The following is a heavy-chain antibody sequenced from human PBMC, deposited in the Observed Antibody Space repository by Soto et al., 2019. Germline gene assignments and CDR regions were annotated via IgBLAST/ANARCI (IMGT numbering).Heavy chain of an antibody. Sequence: QVQLQESGPGLVKPSQTLSLTCTVSGCSISSGGYYWSWIRQHPGKGLEWIGYIYYSGSTYYNPSPKSPVTISVETSKSQFSLKLSSVTAADTAVYYCARSAGGEYSFDYWGQGTLVTVSS. J-gene: IGHJ4*02. D-gene: IGHD3-10*01. CDR1: GCSISSGGYY. CDR2: IYYSGST. CDR3: ARSAGGEYSFDY. V-gene: IGHV4-31*01.